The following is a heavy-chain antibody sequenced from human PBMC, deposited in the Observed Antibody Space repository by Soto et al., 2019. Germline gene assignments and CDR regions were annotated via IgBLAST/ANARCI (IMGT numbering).Heavy chain of an antibody. Sequence: QVHLQESGPGLVRPSETLSLTCIVTGDSMGSGGHYYNWIRQLPGKGLEWIGYVYYSGAAHYNPSLRARATISRDTSKNQFFLRLTSVTAADTAVYFCTRGKDLEPTVWGYWGQGTQVTVSS. J-gene: IGHJ4*02. CDR1: GDSMGSGGHY. D-gene: IGHD7-27*01. CDR2: VYYSGAA. V-gene: IGHV4-31*03. CDR3: TRGKDLEPTVWGY.